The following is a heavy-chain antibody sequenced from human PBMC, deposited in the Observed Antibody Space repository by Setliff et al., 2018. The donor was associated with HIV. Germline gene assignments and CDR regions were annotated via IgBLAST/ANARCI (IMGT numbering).Heavy chain of an antibody. CDR3: ARLGTRTVAADADFDS. V-gene: IGHV4-31*03. CDR2: IYYTRTT. Sequence: SETLSLTCTVSGASISSGGYYWSWIRQHPVKGLEWIGYIYYTRTTFYNPSLESRLIISLDTPKNQFSLRLTSVTAADTAVYYCARLGTRTVAADADFDSWGQGALVTVSS. D-gene: IGHD2-15*01. CDR1: GASISSGGYY. J-gene: IGHJ4*02.